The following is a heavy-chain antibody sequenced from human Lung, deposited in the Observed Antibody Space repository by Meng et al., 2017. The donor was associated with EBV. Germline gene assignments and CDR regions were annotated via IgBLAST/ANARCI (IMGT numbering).Heavy chain of an antibody. Sequence: QSAVAGFGLVKPSKPLALTCAFSGYSISRCGYSWSWIRQPPGGGLEWIGYIFNNGNSFYKPSLKSRVTMSIDTSKNEFSLKVTSLSAADTAVYYCARSSVWVNTFDYWGQGTLVTVSS. D-gene: IGHD3-16*01. V-gene: IGHV4-30-2*01. CDR3: ARSSVWVNTFDY. J-gene: IGHJ4*02. CDR2: IFNNGNS. CDR1: GYSISRCGYS.